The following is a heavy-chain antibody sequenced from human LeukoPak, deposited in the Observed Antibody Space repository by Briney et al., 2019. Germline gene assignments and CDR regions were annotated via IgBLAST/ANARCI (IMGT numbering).Heavy chain of an antibody. CDR2: INHSGST. Sequence: SETLSLTCAVYGGSFSGYYWSWIRQPPGKGLEWIGEINHSGSTNYNPSLKSRVTISVDTSKNQFSLKLSSVTAADTAVYYRARSSEYSRGNDYWGQGTLVTVSS. CDR1: GGSFSGYY. J-gene: IGHJ4*02. V-gene: IGHV4-34*01. D-gene: IGHD6-6*01. CDR3: ARSSEYSRGNDY.